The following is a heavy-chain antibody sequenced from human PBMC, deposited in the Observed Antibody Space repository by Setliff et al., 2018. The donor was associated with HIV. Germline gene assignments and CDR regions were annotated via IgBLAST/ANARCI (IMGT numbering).Heavy chain of an antibody. D-gene: IGHD3-10*01. CDR1: GFTFRTYI. CDR2: IKEDGSEK. Sequence: GGSLRLSCAASGFTFRTYIMHWVRQAPGKGLEWVANIKEDGSEKFYVDSVKGRFTISRDNAENSLYLQMNSLRAEDTAFYYCVRGAFGESDYWGRGTLVTVSS. V-gene: IGHV3-7*03. J-gene: IGHJ4*02. CDR3: VRGAFGESDY.